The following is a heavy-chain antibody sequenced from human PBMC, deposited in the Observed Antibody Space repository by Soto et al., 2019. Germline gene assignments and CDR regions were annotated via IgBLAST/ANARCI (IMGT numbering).Heavy chain of an antibody. V-gene: IGHV4-59*08. CDR1: GGSISSYY. Sequence: SSETLSLTCTVSGGSISSYYWSWIRQPPGKGLEWIGYIYYSGSTNYNPSLKSRVTISVDTSKNQFSLKLSSVTAADTAVYYCASRQGYDYGDYGDYYYMDVWGKGTTVTVSS. J-gene: IGHJ6*03. D-gene: IGHD4-17*01. CDR2: IYYSGST. CDR3: ASRQGYDYGDYGDYYYMDV.